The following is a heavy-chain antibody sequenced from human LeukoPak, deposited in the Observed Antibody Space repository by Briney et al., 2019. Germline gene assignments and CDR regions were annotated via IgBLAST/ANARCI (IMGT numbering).Heavy chain of an antibody. CDR2: IYYSGST. CDR1: GGSISSYY. CDR3: ARGYSSSSDYYYGMDV. J-gene: IGHJ6*02. D-gene: IGHD6-6*01. Sequence: SETLSPTCTVSGGSISSYYWSWIRQPPGKGLEWIGYIYYSGSTNYNPSLKSRVTISVDMSKNQFSLKLSSVTAADTAVYYCARGYSSSSDYYYGMDVWGQGTTVTVSS. V-gene: IGHV4-59*01.